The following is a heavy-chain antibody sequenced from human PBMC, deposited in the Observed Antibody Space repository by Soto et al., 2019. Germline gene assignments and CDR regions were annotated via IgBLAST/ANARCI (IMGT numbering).Heavy chain of an antibody. CDR2: ISGSGDST. Sequence: GGSLRLSCAASGFTFSTYVLNWVRQAPGKRLEWVSAISGSGDSTYYADSVKGRFTISRDNSKNTLYLQMNSLRAEDTAIYYCAKGRVIPTADFDYWGQGTQVTVSS. D-gene: IGHD2-2*01. CDR3: AKGRVIPTADFDY. CDR1: GFTFSTYV. J-gene: IGHJ4*02. V-gene: IGHV3-23*01.